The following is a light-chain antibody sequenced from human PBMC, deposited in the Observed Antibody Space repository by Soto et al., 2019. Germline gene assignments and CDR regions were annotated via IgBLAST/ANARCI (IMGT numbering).Light chain of an antibody. CDR1: SSDVGGYNY. CDR2: DVS. Sequence: QSALTQPRSVSGSPGQSVTISCTGTSSDVGGYNYVSWYQQHPGKAPKLMIYDVSKRPSGVPDRFSGSKSGNTASLTISGYQAEDEADCYCCSYAGSYTPVVFGGGTKLTVL. J-gene: IGLJ2*01. CDR3: CSYAGSYTPVV. V-gene: IGLV2-11*01.